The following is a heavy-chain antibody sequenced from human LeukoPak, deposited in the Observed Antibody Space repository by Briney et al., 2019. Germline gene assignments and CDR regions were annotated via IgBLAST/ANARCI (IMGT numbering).Heavy chain of an antibody. CDR2: IKKDGSAI. J-gene: IGHJ3*02. CDR3: ARGGGVVGYAFDI. V-gene: IGHV3-7*01. Sequence: GGSLRLSCAASGFAFSTSWMTWVRQAPGKGLEWVANIKKDGSAIHYVDSVKGRFTISRDNAKNSLYLQMNSMRAEDTAVYYCARGGGVVGYAFDIWGQGTMVTVSS. CDR1: GFAFSTSW. D-gene: IGHD3-22*01.